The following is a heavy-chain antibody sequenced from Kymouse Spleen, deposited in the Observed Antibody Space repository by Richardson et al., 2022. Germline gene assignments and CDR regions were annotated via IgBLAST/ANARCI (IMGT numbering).Heavy chain of an antibody. CDR3: ARAAMVRGDYYYGMDV. D-gene: IGHD3-10*01. V-gene: IGHV4-61*01. CDR2: IYYSGST. CDR1: GGSVSSGSYY. J-gene: IGHJ6*02. Sequence: QVQLQESGPGLVKPSETLSLTCTVSGGSVSSGSYYWSWIRQPPGKGLEWIGYIYYSGSTNYNPSLKSRVTISVDTSKNQFSLKLSSVTAADTAVYYCARAAMVRGDYYYGMDVWGQGTTVTVSS.